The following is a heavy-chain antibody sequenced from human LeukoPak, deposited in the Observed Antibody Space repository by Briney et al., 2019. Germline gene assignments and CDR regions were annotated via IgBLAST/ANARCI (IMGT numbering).Heavy chain of an antibody. D-gene: IGHD6-13*01. CDR3: ARVRASSWTYFDY. V-gene: IGHV1-2*04. CDR1: GYTFTGYY. CDR2: INPNSGGT. J-gene: IGHJ4*02. Sequence: GASVKVSGKASGYTFTGYYMHWVRQAPGQGLEWMGWINPNSGGTNYAQKFQGWVTMTRDTSISTAYMELSRLRSDDTAVYYCARVRASSWTYFDYWGQGTLVTVSS.